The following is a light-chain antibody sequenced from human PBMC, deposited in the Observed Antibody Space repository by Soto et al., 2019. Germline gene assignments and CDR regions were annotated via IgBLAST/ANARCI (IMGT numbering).Light chain of an antibody. CDR2: GAS. V-gene: IGKV3-20*01. CDR1: QSVSSSN. Sequence: ETVLTQSPGTLSLSPGQRATLSCRASQSVSSSNLAWYQQKPGQAPRLLIYGASSRATGIPDRFSGSGSGTDFTLTISGLEPEDFAVYFCQQYVGSGPVTFGGGTTVEVK. J-gene: IGKJ4*01. CDR3: QQYVGSGPVT.